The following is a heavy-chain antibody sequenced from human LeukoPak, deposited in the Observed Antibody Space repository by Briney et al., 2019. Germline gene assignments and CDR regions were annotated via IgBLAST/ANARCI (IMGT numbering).Heavy chain of an antibody. D-gene: IGHD2-21*02. J-gene: IGHJ4*02. CDR1: GFTFSSYG. Sequence: PGGSLRLSCAASGFTFSSYGMHWVRQAPGKGLEWVAVISYDGSNKYYADSVKGRFTISRDNSKNTLYLQMNSLRAEDTAVYYCAKQAYCGGDCYLDYWGQGTLVTVSS. V-gene: IGHV3-30*18. CDR2: ISYDGSNK. CDR3: AKQAYCGGDCYLDY.